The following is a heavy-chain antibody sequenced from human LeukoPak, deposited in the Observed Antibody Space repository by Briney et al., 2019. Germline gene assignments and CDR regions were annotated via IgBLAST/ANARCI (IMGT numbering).Heavy chain of an antibody. Sequence: PSETLSLTCAVYGGSFSGYYWSWIRQPPGKGLEWIGEINHSGSTNYNPSLKSRVTISVDTSKNQFSLKLSSVTAADTAVYYCASRVFDHWGQGTLVTVSS. V-gene: IGHV4-34*01. CDR2: INHSGST. CDR3: ASRVFDH. J-gene: IGHJ4*02. CDR1: GGSFSGYY.